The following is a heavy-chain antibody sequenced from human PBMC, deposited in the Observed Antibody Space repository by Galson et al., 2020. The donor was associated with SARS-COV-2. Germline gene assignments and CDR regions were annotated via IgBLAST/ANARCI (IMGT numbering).Heavy chain of an antibody. V-gene: IGHV3-33*06. D-gene: IGHD2-2*01. CDR1: GFTFSSYG. J-gene: IGHJ2*01. Sequence: GGSLRLSCAASGFTFSSYGMHWVRQAPGKGLEWVAVIWYDGSNKYYADSVKGRFTISRDNSKNTLYLQMNSLRAEDTAVYYCAKDLGYCSSTSCEGYFDLWGRDTLVTVSS. CDR3: AKDLGYCSSTSCEGYFDL. CDR2: IWYDGSNK.